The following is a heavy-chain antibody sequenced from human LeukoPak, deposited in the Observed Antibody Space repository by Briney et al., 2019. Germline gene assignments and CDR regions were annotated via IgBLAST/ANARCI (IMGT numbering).Heavy chain of an antibody. CDR3: ARSRTSLYYYYMDV. V-gene: IGHV1-8*01. J-gene: IGHJ6*03. CDR1: GYTFTSYD. Sequence: ASVKVSCKASGYTFTSYDINWVRQATGQGLEWTGWMNPNSGNTGYAQKFQGRVTMTRNTSISTAYMELSSLRSEDTAVYYCARSRTSLYYYYMDVWGKGTTVTISS. CDR2: MNPNSGNT.